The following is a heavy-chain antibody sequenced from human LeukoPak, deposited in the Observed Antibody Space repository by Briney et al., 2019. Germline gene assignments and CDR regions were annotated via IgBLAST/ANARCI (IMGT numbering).Heavy chain of an antibody. Sequence: ASVKVSCEASGGTFSSYAISWVRQAPGQGLEWMGRIIPILGIANYAQKFQGRVTFTADKSTSTAYMELSSLRSEDTAVYYCALPTSSSTLDWYFDLWGRGTLVTVSS. V-gene: IGHV1-69*04. CDR1: GGTFSSYA. D-gene: IGHD6-6*01. CDR3: ALPTSSSTLDWYFDL. CDR2: IIPILGIA. J-gene: IGHJ2*01.